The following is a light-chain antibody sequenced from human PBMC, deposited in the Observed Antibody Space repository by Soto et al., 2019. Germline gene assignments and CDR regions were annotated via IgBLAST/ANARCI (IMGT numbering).Light chain of an antibody. CDR3: QQDGSSTQT. Sequence: EIVLTQSPGTLSLSPGERATLSCRASQSVSSSYLAWYQQKPGQAPRLLIYGASSRATGIPDRFSGSGSGTDFTLTISRLEPGDFAVYYCQQDGSSTQTFGQGTRLEIK. CDR2: GAS. CDR1: QSVSSSY. J-gene: IGKJ5*01. V-gene: IGKV3-20*01.